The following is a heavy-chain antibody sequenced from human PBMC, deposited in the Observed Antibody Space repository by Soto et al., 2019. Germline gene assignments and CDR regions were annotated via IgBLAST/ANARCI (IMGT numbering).Heavy chain of an antibody. Sequence: GGSLRLSCAASGFTVNTKYMSWVRQAPGKGLEWFSVMYSGGSTYYADSVKGRFNVSRDNSKNILYLQMNSLRAEYTAVYYCAKYDTSSSSFDYWGQGTLVTVSS. CDR3: AKYDTSSSSFDY. J-gene: IGHJ4*02. CDR1: GFTVNTKY. V-gene: IGHV3-66*01. CDR2: MYSGGST. D-gene: IGHD3-9*01.